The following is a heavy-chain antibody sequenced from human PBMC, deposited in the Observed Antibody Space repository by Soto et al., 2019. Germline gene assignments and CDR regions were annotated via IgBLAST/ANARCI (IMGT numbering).Heavy chain of an antibody. Sequence: SETLSLTCTVSGGSISSGGYYWSWIRQHPGKGLEWIGYIYYSGSTYYNPSLKSRVTISVDTSKNQFSLKLSSVTTADTAVYYCASLSLGYCTNGVCYTAFDIWGQGTMVTVSS. J-gene: IGHJ3*02. V-gene: IGHV4-31*03. CDR1: GGSISSGGYY. D-gene: IGHD2-8*01. CDR2: IYYSGST. CDR3: ASLSLGYCTNGVCYTAFDI.